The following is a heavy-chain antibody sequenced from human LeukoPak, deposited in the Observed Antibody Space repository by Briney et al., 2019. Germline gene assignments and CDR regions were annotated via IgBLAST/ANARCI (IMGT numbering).Heavy chain of an antibody. CDR3: ARDFYSTGRKGIHSFFDY. V-gene: IGHV3-30*06. D-gene: IGHD2-8*02. Sequence: SGRSLRLSCAASGFTFSSYGMHCVRQAPGRGPEWVAVISYDGFHKYYAHSVQGRFTISRDNSNSTVTLQTNGLRPDDTAFYFCARDFYSTGRKGIHSFFDYGGQGTLVTVS. CDR1: GFTFSSYG. J-gene: IGHJ4*02. CDR2: ISYDGFHK.